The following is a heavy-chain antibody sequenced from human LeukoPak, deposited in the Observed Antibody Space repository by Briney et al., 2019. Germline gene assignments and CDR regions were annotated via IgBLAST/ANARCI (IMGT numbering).Heavy chain of an antibody. D-gene: IGHD3-9*01. CDR3: ASAVYDILTDSDY. V-gene: IGHV3-48*03. CDR2: ISSSGSTI. CDR1: GFTFSSYE. J-gene: IGHJ4*02. Sequence: PGGSLRLSCAASGFTFSSYEMNWVRQAPGKGLEWVSYISSSGSTIYYADSVKGRFTISRDNAKNSLYLQMNSLRAEDTAVYYCASAVYDILTDSDYWGQGTLVTVSS.